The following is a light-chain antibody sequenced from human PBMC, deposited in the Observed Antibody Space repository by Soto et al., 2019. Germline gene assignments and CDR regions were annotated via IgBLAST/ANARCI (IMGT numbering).Light chain of an antibody. CDR2: ENA. J-gene: IGLJ3*02. CDR1: GSNIGAGPD. CDR3: QSYDTSLHVWV. V-gene: IGLV1-40*01. Sequence: QAVVTQPPSVSGAPGQRVIISCTGSGSNIGAGPDVHWYQQLPGTTPRLLIHENANRPSGVPDRFSGFKSGTSASLAITGLQDEDEADYYCQSYDTSLHVWVFGGGTKVTVL.